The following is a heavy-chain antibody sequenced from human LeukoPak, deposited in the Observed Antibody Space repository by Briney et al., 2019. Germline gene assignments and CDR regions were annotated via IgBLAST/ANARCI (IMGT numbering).Heavy chain of an antibody. CDR3: GRDANIDF. CDR1: GYIFSRYA. Sequence: ASVTVSRKASGYIFSRYAIHWVRQAPGQGLEWMGWINTNNGNPTYAQGFKGRLVFFLDTSANTAFLQINSLKADDTAIYYCGRDANIDFWGQGTLVTVSS. J-gene: IGHJ4*02. V-gene: IGHV7-4-1*02. CDR2: INTNNGNP.